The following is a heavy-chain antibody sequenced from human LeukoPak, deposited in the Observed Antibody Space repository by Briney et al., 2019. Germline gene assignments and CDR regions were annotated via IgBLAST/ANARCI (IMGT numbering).Heavy chain of an antibody. Sequence: GGSLRLSCAASGFTFGDYYMSWIRQAPGKGLEWISSISGSSDYTPYADFLKGRVTISRDNAKNSLYLQLNSLSVEDTAVYYCARDGFSSGWFNWGQGTMVTVS. D-gene: IGHD6-19*01. V-gene: IGHV3-11*06. CDR2: ISGSSDYT. J-gene: IGHJ3*01. CDR1: GFTFGDYY. CDR3: ARDGFSSGWFN.